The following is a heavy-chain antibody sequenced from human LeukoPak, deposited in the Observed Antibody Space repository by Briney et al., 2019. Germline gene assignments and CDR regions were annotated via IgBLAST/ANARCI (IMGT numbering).Heavy chain of an antibody. D-gene: IGHD2-15*01. Sequence: PSETLSLTCAVYGGSFSGYYWSWIRQPPGKGLEWIGEINHSGSTNYNPSLKSRVTISVDTSKNQFSLKLSSVTAADTAVYYCARGRGSLCSGGSCYSRRGHWFDPWGQGTLVTVSS. J-gene: IGHJ5*02. CDR2: INHSGST. CDR3: ARGRGSLCSGGSCYSRRGHWFDP. V-gene: IGHV4-34*01. CDR1: GGSFSGYY.